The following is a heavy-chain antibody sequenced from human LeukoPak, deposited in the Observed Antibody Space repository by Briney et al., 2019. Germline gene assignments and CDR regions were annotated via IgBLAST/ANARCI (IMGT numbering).Heavy chain of an antibody. CDR1: GFTFSSYG. CDR2: IRYDGSNK. V-gene: IGHV3-30*02. D-gene: IGHD3-3*01. CDR3: ARKVTIFGVVPDY. Sequence: GGSLRLSCAASGFTFSSYGMHWVRQAPGKGLEWVAFIRYDGSNKYYADSVKGRFTISRDNPKNTLYLQMNSLRAEDTAVYYCARKVTIFGVVPDYWGQGTLVTVSS. J-gene: IGHJ4*02.